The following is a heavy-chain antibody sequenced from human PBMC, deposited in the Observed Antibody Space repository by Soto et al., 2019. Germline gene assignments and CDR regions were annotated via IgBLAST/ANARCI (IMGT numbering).Heavy chain of an antibody. J-gene: IGHJ4*02. CDR3: AKDRDFYDSSGLLEY. Sequence: GGSLRLSCAGSGFTFSSFGFHLVRQAPGKGLEWVAFISYDGSKTYYADSVKGQFFVSRDNSKSTLYLQMSSLRAEDTAVYYCAKDRDFYDSSGLLEYWGRGT. V-gene: IGHV3-30*18. CDR1: GFTFSSFG. CDR2: ISYDGSKT. D-gene: IGHD3-22*01.